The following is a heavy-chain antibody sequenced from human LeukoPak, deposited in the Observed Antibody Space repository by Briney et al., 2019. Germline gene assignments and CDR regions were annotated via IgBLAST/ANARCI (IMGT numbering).Heavy chain of an antibody. J-gene: IGHJ4*02. V-gene: IGHV3-23*01. D-gene: IGHD4-23*01. CDR2: ISNSGGLT. Sequence: QPGGTLRLSCAASGFSFDTSGMTWVRQAPGKGLEWVSSISNSGGLTFDADSVKGRFTVSRDNSKDTLYLQMNSLRVEDTAVYYCAKAVPKAVVTPSFDYWGQGTLVTVSS. CDR3: AKAVPKAVVTPSFDY. CDR1: GFSFDTSG.